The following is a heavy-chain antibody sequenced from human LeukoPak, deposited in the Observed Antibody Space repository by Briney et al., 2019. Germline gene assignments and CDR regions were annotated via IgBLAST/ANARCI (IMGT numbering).Heavy chain of an antibody. D-gene: IGHD5-12*01. CDR2: INPNSGGT. CDR1: GYTFTGYY. J-gene: IGHJ6*03. Sequence: GASVKVSCKASGYTFTGYYVHWVRQAPGQGLEWMGWINPNSGGTNYAQKFQGRVTITRDTSIDTAYMQLSRLRSDDTAVYYCAKDRYGDYEAPFHYYMDAWGRGTTVTVSS. V-gene: IGHV1-2*02. CDR3: AKDRYGDYEAPFHYYMDA.